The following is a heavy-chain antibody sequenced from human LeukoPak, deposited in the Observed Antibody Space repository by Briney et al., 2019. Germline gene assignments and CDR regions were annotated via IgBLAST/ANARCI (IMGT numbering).Heavy chain of an antibody. CDR2: ISWNSGSI. CDR1: GFTFNDYG. CDR3: AKGVDSITMAFDY. D-gene: IGHD3-10*01. V-gene: IGHV3-9*03. J-gene: IGHJ4*02. Sequence: GGSLRLSCAASGFTFNDYGMSWVRQAPGKGLEWVSGISWNSGSIGYANSVKGRFTISRDNAKNSLYLQMNSLRAEDMALYYCAKGVDSITMAFDYWGQGTLVTVSS.